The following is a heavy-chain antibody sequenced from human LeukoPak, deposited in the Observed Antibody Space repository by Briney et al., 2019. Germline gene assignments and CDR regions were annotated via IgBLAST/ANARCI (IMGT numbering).Heavy chain of an antibody. CDR3: ARSGYKYGDAFEI. V-gene: IGHV4-31*03. J-gene: IGHJ3*02. Sequence: SETLSLTCTVSGGSISSGAYYWSWIRQHPGKGLEWIGYIYYSGSTYYNPSLKSRVTMSVDTSKDQFSLNLSPVTAADTAVYYCARSGYKYGDAFEIWGQGTMVTVSS. D-gene: IGHD3-22*01. CDR2: IYYSGST. CDR1: GGSISSGAYY.